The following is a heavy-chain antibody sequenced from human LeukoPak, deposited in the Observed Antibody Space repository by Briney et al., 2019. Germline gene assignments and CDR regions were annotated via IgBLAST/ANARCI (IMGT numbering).Heavy chain of an antibody. J-gene: IGHJ4*02. CDR3: ARLNSGWPLDY. Sequence: GESLKISCKGSGYSFTSYGIGWVRPMPGKGLEWMGIFYPGDSDTRYSPSFQGQVTMSADKSITTAYLQWSSLKASDTAIYYCARLNSGWPLDYWGQGTLVTVSS. D-gene: IGHD6-19*01. CDR2: FYPGDSDT. CDR1: GYSFTSYG. V-gene: IGHV5-51*01.